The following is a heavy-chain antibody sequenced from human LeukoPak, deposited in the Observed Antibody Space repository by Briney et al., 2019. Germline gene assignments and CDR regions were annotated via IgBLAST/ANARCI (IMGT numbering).Heavy chain of an antibody. CDR2: IYYSGST. D-gene: IGHD5-12*01. J-gene: IGHJ3*02. CDR3: ARVNWSGYDFRGAFDI. V-gene: IGHV4-59*01. CDR1: GGSISSYY. Sequence: KASETLSLTCTVSGGSISSYYWSWIRQPPGKGLEWIGYIYYSGSTNYNPSLKSRVTISVDTSKKQFSLKLSSVTAADTAVYYCARVNWSGYDFRGAFDIWGQGKTVTVSS.